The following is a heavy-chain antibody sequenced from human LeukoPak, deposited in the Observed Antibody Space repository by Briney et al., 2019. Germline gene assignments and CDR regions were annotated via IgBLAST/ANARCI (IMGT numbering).Heavy chain of an antibody. J-gene: IGHJ4*02. Sequence: ASVKASCKASGGTFSSYAISWVRQAPGQGLEWMGGIIPIFGTANYAQKFQGRVTITTDESTSTAYMELSSLRSEDTAVYYCARGSDSSGYYSQPYTYFDYWGQGTLVTVSS. CDR3: ARGSDSSGYYSQPYTYFDY. CDR2: IIPIFGTA. CDR1: GGTFSSYA. D-gene: IGHD3-22*01. V-gene: IGHV1-69*05.